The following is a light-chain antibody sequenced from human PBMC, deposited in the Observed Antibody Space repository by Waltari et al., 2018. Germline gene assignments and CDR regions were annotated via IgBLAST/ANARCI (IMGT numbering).Light chain of an antibody. J-gene: IGKJ1*01. CDR1: QSIRSW. CDR3: QQYDSFRT. CDR2: KAS. Sequence: DIQMTQSPSTLSASVGDRVTITCRASQSIRSWLAWYKEKPGKAPKLLIYKASTLESGVPSRFSGSGSGTEFTLTISRLQPDDFATYYCQQYDSFRTFGQGTKVEVK. V-gene: IGKV1-5*03.